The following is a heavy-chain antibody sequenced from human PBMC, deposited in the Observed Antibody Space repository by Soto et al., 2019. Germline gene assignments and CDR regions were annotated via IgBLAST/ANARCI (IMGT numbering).Heavy chain of an antibody. CDR2: ISAYNGNT. Sequence: GGSVKVSCKASGYTFTSYGISWVRQAPGQGLEWMGWISAYNGNTNYAQXXXXXXXXXXXXSTSTAYMELRSLRSDDTAVYYCAKREIAAERNWFDPWGQGTLVTVSS. D-gene: IGHD2-15*01. J-gene: IGHJ5*02. CDR1: GYTFTSYG. CDR3: AKREIAAERNWFDP. V-gene: IGHV1-18*01.